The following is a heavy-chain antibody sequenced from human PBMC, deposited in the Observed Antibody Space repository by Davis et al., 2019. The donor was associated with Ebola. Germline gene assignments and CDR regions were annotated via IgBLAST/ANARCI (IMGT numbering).Heavy chain of an antibody. CDR3: ARDLKGGGMDV. Sequence: ASVKLSCKASGYTFTSNGISWVRQAPGQGLEWMGWISAYNGNTNYAQKFQSRVTMTTDTSTRTAYMELRSLRSDDTAMYYCARDLKGGGMDVWGQGTTVTVSS. J-gene: IGHJ6*02. V-gene: IGHV1-18*04. CDR2: ISAYNGNT. CDR1: GYTFTSNG. D-gene: IGHD3-16*01.